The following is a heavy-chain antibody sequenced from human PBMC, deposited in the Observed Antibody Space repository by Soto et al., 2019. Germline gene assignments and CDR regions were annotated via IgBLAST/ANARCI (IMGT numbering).Heavy chain of an antibody. Sequence: ASVTVSCTVSGYTLTELSMHWVRQAPGKGLEWMGGFDSEDGETIYATKFQGRVTMTEDTSTDTAYMELSSLRSEDTAVYYCATPRGQLWSPHLYYYYYGMDVWGQGTTVTVSS. CDR2: FDSEDGET. CDR1: GYTLTELS. J-gene: IGHJ6*02. D-gene: IGHD3-10*01. CDR3: ATPRGQLWSPHLYYYYYGMDV. V-gene: IGHV1-24*01.